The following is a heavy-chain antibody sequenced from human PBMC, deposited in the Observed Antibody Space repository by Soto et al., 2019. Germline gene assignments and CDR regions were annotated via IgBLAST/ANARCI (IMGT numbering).Heavy chain of an antibody. Sequence: GGSLILSCAASGFSFSTYGMHWVRQAPGKGLEWVAVIWYDGSNKYYADSVKGRFTISRDNSKNTLYLQMNSLRAEDTAVYYCARSIAARLNWFDPWGQGTLVTVSS. CDR3: ARSIAARLNWFDP. CDR2: IWYDGSNK. CDR1: GFSFSTYG. V-gene: IGHV3-33*08. D-gene: IGHD6-6*01. J-gene: IGHJ5*02.